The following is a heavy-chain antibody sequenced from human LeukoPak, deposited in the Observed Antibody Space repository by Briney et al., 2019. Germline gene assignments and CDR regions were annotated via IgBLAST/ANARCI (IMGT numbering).Heavy chain of an antibody. CDR3: AKESYSYGFDY. J-gene: IGHJ4*02. V-gene: IGHV3-9*01. CDR1: GFTFDDYA. CDR2: ISWNSGSI. Sequence: PGGSLRLSCAASGFTFDDYAMHWVRQAPGKGLEWVSGISWNSGSIGYADSVKGRFTISRDNAKNSLYLQMNSLRAEDTALYYCAKESYSYGFDYWGQGTLVTVSS. D-gene: IGHD5-18*01.